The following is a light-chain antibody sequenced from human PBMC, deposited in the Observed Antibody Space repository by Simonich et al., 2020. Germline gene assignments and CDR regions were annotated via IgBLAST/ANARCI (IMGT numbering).Light chain of an antibody. Sequence: DIQLTQSPSFLSASVGDRVTITCRASQGISSYLAWYHQKPGKAPKLLIYAASTLQSVVPSRFSGSGSGTEFTLTISSLQPEDFATYYCQQLNSYPPWTFGQGTKVEIK. V-gene: IGKV1-9*01. J-gene: IGKJ1*01. CDR3: QQLNSYPPWT. CDR2: AAS. CDR1: QGISSY.